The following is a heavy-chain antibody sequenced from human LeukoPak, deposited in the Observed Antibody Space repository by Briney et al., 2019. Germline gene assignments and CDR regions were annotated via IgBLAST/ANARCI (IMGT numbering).Heavy chain of an antibody. J-gene: IGHJ4*02. CDR3: AKAWGYSSSGPFDY. CDR1: GFTFSSYA. Sequence: GGSLRLSCAASGFTFSSYAMHWVRQAPGKGLEWVAVISYDGSNKYYADSVKGRFTISRDNSKNTLYLQMNSLRAEDTAVYYCAKAWGYSSSGPFDYWGQGTLVTVSS. V-gene: IGHV3-30-3*01. D-gene: IGHD6-13*01. CDR2: ISYDGSNK.